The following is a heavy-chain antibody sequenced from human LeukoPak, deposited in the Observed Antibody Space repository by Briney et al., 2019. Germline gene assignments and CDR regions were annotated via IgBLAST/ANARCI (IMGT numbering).Heavy chain of an antibody. D-gene: IGHD2-2*01. J-gene: IGHJ6*02. CDR2: MKQDGSEK. CDR1: GFTFSSYW. Sequence: GGSLRLSCAASGFTFSSYWMSWVRQAPGKGLEWVANMKQDGSEKYYVDSVKGRFTISRDHAKNSLYLQMNSLRAEDTAVYYCAREGCSSTSCYYASSSLRYGMDVWGQGTTVTVSS. CDR3: AREGCSSTSCYYASSSLRYGMDV. V-gene: IGHV3-7*01.